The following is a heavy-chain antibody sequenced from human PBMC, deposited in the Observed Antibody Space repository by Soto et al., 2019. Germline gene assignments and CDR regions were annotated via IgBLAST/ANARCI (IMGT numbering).Heavy chain of an antibody. V-gene: IGHV4-59*12. CDR1: GGSISSYY. CDR3: ASGVPVRHAY. D-gene: IGHD2-8*01. J-gene: IGHJ4*02. Sequence: PSETLSLTCTVSGGSISSYYWSWIRQPPGKGLEWIGYIYHSGSTYYNPSLKSRVTISVDRSKNQFSLKLSSVTAADTAVYYCASGVPVRHAYWGQGTLVTVSS. CDR2: IYHSGST.